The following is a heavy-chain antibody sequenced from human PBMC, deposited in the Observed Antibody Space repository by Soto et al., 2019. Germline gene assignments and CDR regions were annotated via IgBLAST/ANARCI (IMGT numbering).Heavy chain of an antibody. V-gene: IGHV4-39*01. CDR3: ARGRVGATRLDY. D-gene: IGHD1-26*01. CDR1: GGSISSSSYY. CDR2: IYYSGST. Sequence: QLQLQESGPGLVKPSETLSLTCTVSGGSISSSSYYWGWIRQPPGKGLEWIGSIYYSGSTYYNPSLKSRVTISVDTSKNQFSLKLSSVTAADTAVYYCARGRVGATRLDYWGQGTLVTVSS. J-gene: IGHJ4*02.